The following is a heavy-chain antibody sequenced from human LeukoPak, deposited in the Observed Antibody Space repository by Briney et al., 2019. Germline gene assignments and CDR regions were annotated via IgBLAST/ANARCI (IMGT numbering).Heavy chain of an antibody. D-gene: IGHD2-15*01. Sequence: SETLSLTCTVPGGSISSNYWSWIRQPAGKGLEWIGRIYTSGSTNYNPSLKSRVTMSVDTSKNQFSLNLNSVTAADTAVYYCASEKGYCSGGSCHTYDAFDIWGQGTMVTVSS. CDR1: GGSISSNY. CDR2: IYTSGST. CDR3: ASEKGYCSGGSCHTYDAFDI. J-gene: IGHJ3*02. V-gene: IGHV4-4*07.